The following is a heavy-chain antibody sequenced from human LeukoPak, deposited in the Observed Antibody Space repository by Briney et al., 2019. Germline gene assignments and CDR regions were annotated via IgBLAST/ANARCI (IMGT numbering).Heavy chain of an antibody. CDR2: INQGGSAT. J-gene: IGHJ4*02. V-gene: IGHV3-7*01. D-gene: IGHD2-2*01. CDR1: GFSFSDYW. CDR3: ARAASTGTVDY. Sequence: GGSLRLSCAASGFSFSDYWMSWVRQTPGKGLEWVANINQGGSATYYVDSLKGRFIISRDNAKNSLFLQMDSLRADDTAVYYCARAASTGTVDYWGQGTLVTVSS.